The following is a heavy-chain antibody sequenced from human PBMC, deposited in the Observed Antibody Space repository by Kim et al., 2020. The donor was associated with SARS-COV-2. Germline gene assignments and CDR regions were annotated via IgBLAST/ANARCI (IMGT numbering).Heavy chain of an antibody. V-gene: IGHV3-74*01. CDR3: ARAMVRGVIPIDY. CDR2: INSDGSST. Sequence: GGSLRLSCAASGFTFSSYWMHWVHQAPGKGLVWVSRINSDGSSTSYADSVKGRFTISRDNAKNTLYLQMNSLRAEDTAVYYCARAMVRGVIPIDYWGQGTLGTVSS. J-gene: IGHJ4*02. D-gene: IGHD3-10*01. CDR1: GFTFSSYW.